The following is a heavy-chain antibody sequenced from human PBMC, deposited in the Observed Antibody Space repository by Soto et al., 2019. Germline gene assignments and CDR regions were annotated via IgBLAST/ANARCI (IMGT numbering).Heavy chain of an antibody. J-gene: IGHJ6*02. D-gene: IGHD3-9*01. CDR3: VKLLRSWYGHNALDV. CDR1: GLTFSNYA. CDR2: ISGGGGSS. Sequence: PGASLRLSCTASGLTFSNYAMSWVRQAPGKGLEFVSFISGGGGSSYSADSVKGRFTVSRDNLKDTLSLQMNSLRVEDTAVYYCVKLLRSWYGHNALDVWGQGTTVTVSS. V-gene: IGHV3-23*01.